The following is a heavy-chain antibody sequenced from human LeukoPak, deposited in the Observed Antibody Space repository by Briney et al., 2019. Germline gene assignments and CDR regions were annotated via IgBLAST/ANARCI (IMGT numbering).Heavy chain of an antibody. J-gene: IGHJ6*02. V-gene: IGHV1-69*04. CDR3: ARTLGSSSPGHYYYYGMDV. CDR1: GGTFSSYA. D-gene: IGHD6-13*01. Sequence: SVRVSCKASGGTFSSYAISWVRQAPGQGLEWMGRIIPILGIANYAQKFQGRVTITADKSTSTAYMELSSLRSEDTAVYYCARTLGSSSPGHYYYYGMDVWGQGTTVTVSS. CDR2: IIPILGIA.